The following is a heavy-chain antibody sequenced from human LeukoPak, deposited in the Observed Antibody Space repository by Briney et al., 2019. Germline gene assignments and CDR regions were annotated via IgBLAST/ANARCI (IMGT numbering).Heavy chain of an antibody. CDR2: ISSSSSYI. V-gene: IGHV3-21*01. CDR3: ARVADCSGGSCYYFDY. D-gene: IGHD2-15*01. Sequence: GGSLRLSCAASGFTFSSYSMNWVRQAPGKGLEWVSSISSSSSYIYYADSVKGRFTISRDNTKNSLYLQMNSLRAEDTAVYYCARVADCSGGSCYYFDYWGQGTLVTVSS. CDR1: GFTFSSYS. J-gene: IGHJ4*02.